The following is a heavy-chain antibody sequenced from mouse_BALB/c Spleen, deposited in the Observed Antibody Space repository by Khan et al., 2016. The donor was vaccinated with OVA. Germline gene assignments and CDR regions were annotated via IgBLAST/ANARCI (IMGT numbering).Heavy chain of an antibody. J-gene: IGHJ3*01. CDR3: SRRGYDEAWFAY. V-gene: IGHV5-6*01. Sequence: EVELVESGGDLVKPGGSLKLSCAASGFTFSNYGMSWVRQTPDKRLEWVATITTGGSYTYYPDSVKGRFTISSDNAKNNLYLQMSSLKSDDTAMYYCSRRGYDEAWFAYWGQGTLVTVSA. CDR2: ITTGGSYT. CDR1: GFTFSNYG. D-gene: IGHD2-2*01.